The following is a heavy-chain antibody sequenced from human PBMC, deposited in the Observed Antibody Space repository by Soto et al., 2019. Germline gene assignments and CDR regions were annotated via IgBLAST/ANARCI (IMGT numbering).Heavy chain of an antibody. D-gene: IGHD4-17*01. CDR3: ARGRNYGDRDGVGGDI. CDR2: IYYSGST. J-gene: IGHJ3*02. V-gene: IGHV4-30-4*01. CDR1: GGSISSGDYY. Sequence: QVQLQESGPGLVKPSQTQSLTCTVSGGSISSGDYYWSWIRQPPGKGLEWIGYIYYSGSTYYNPSLKSRVTISVDTSKNQFSLKLSSVTAADTAVYYCARGRNYGDRDGVGGDIWGQGTMVTVSS.